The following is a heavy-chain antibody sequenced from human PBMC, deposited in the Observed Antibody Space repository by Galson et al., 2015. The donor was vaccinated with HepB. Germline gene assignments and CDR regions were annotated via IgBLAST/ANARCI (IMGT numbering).Heavy chain of an antibody. CDR3: ARQGESGDGYNYDYFDY. CDR1: TFSSYW. J-gene: IGHJ4*02. D-gene: IGHD5-24*01. Sequence: TFSSYWMSWVRQPPGKGLEWIGSIYYSGSTYYNPSLKSRVTISVDTSKNQFSLKLSSVTAADTAVYYCARQGESGDGYNYDYFDYWGQGTLVTVSS. V-gene: IGHV4-39*01. CDR2: IYYSGST.